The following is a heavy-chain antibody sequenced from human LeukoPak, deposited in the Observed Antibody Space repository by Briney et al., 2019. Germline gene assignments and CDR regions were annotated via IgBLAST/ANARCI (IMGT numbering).Heavy chain of an antibody. V-gene: IGHV3-74*01. CDR1: GFTFSSYW. J-gene: IGHJ3*02. D-gene: IGHD2-15*01. Sequence: PGGSLRPSCAASGFTFSSYWMHWVRQAPGKGLVWVSRINSDGSSTSYADSVKGRFTISRDNAKNTLYLQMNSLRAEDTAVYYCARGYCSGGSCYEGDAFDIWGQGTMVTVSS. CDR3: ARGYCSGGSCYEGDAFDI. CDR2: INSDGSST.